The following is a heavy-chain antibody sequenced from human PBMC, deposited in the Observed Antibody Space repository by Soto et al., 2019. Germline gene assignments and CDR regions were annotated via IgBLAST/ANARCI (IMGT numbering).Heavy chain of an antibody. J-gene: IGHJ5*02. Sequence: EASVKVSCKASGGTFGSDAITWVRQAPGQGLEWVGRIIPIFGTTDYAQNLQGTVTISADKSKLTSDMELHSLTSDDTALYYCARDRTDIGYSTNWLDPCGQGTQVTVS. D-gene: IGHD2-15*01. CDR2: IIPIFGTT. CDR1: GGTFGSDA. V-gene: IGHV1-69*06. CDR3: ARDRTDIGYSTNWLDP.